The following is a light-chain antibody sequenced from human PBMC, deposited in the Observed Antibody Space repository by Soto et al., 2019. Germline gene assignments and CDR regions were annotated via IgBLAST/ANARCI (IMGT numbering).Light chain of an antibody. Sequence: QSVLTQPPSVSGAPGQRVTISCTGSSSNIGAGYDVHWYEQLPGTAPKLLMYGNSNRPSGVPDRFSGSKSGTSASLAITGLQAEDEADYYCQSYDSSLSGWVFGGGTKLTV. V-gene: IGLV1-40*01. CDR3: QSYDSSLSGWV. CDR1: SSNIGAGYD. J-gene: IGLJ3*02. CDR2: GNS.